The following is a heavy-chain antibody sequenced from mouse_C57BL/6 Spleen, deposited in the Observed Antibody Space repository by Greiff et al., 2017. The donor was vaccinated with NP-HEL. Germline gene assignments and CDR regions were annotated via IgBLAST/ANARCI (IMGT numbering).Heavy chain of an antibody. CDR2: ISDGGSYT. Sequence: EVQRVESGGGLVKPGGSLKLSCAASGFTFSSYAMSWVRQTPEKRLEWVATISDGGSYTYYPDNVKGRFTISRDNAKNNLYLQMSHLKSEDTAMYYCARDEGITTNAMDYWGQGTSVTVSS. V-gene: IGHV5-4*01. CDR1: GFTFSSYA. CDR3: ARDEGITTNAMDY. J-gene: IGHJ4*01. D-gene: IGHD2-4*01.